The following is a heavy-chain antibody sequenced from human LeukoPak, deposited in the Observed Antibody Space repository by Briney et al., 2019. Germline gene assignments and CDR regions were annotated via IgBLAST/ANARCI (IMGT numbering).Heavy chain of an antibody. D-gene: IGHD3-10*01. V-gene: IGHV3-48*03. Sequence: PGGSLRLSCAASGFTVSSNYMNWVRQAPGKGLEWVSYISSSGSTIYYADSVKGRFTISRDNAKNSLYLQMNSLRAEDTAVYYCAGPGEEEGYRDWGQGTLVTVSS. CDR3: AGPGEEEGYRD. J-gene: IGHJ4*02. CDR2: ISSSGSTI. CDR1: GFTVSSNY.